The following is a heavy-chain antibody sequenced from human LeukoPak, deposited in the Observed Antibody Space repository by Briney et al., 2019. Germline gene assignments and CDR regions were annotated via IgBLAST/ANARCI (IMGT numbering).Heavy chain of an antibody. V-gene: IGHV4-4*07. J-gene: IGHJ4*02. CDR1: GDSISGYY. CDR2: IHIAGST. Sequence: PSETLSLTCSVSGDSISGYYWNWIRQPAGKRLERIGRIHIAGSTNYNPSLESRVTVSVDTSKNQVSLKLSSVTAADTAVYYCARDFGYCSGGRCYGGLDYWGQGALVTVSS. D-gene: IGHD2-15*01. CDR3: ARDFGYCSGGRCYGGLDY.